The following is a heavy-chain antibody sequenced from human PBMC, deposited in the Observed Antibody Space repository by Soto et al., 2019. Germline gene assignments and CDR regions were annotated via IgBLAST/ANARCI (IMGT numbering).Heavy chain of an antibody. J-gene: IGHJ6*03. CDR3: AKGFGSCPILYHHYHIAG. D-gene: IGHD2-15*01. CDR1: GFTFSSYA. Sequence: PGGSLRLSCAASGFTFSSYAMSWVRQAPGKGLEWVSAISGSGGSTYYADSVKGRFTISRDNSKNTLYLQMNSLRAEDTAVYYCAKGFGSCPILYHHYHIAGCGKGNTVTCSS. CDR2: ISGSGGST. V-gene: IGHV3-23*01.